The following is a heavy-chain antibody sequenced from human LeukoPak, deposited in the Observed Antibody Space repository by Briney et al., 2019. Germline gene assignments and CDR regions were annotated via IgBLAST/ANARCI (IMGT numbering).Heavy chain of an antibody. J-gene: IGHJ2*01. Sequence: GGSLRLSCAASGFTVSSNYMSWVRQAPGKGLEWVSVIYSGGSTYYADSVKGRFTVSRDNSKNTLYLQMNSLRAEDTAVYYCARDRRSSGWSYWYFDLWGRGTLVTVSS. CDR3: ARDRRSSGWSYWYFDL. V-gene: IGHV3-66*01. CDR2: IYSGGST. CDR1: GFTVSSNY. D-gene: IGHD6-19*01.